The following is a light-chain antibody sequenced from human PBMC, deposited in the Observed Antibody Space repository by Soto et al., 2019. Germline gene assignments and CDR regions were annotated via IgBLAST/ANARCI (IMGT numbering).Light chain of an antibody. J-gene: IGKJ4*01. CDR2: TTS. CDR3: QQSSSTPQT. CDR1: QTIRNF. V-gene: IGKV1-39*01. Sequence: DIQMTQSPSSLSASVGDRVTITCRASQTIRNFLNWYQQKPGTAPRLLIHTTSSLQSGVPARFSGSGSGTDFTLTISSLQSEDFATYYCQQSSSTPQTFGGGTKVDIK.